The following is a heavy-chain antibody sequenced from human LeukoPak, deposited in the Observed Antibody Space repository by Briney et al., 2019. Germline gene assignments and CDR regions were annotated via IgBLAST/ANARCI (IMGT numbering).Heavy chain of an antibody. CDR3: AKDYDILTGFC. CDR1: WFTFRSYC. V-gene: IGHV3-30*18. J-gene: IGHJ4*02. CDR2: ISYDGSNK. D-gene: IGHD3-9*01. Sequence: GGAPRVSLGASWFTFRSYCMPLGRPAPRKGVGWVAVISYDGSNKYYADSVKGRFTISRDNSKNTLYLQMNSLRAEDTAVYYCAKDYDILTGFCWGQGTLVTVSS.